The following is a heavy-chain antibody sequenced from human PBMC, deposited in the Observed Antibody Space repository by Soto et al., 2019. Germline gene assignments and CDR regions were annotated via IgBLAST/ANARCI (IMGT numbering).Heavy chain of an antibody. Sequence: GGSLRLSCAAAGFTFSGYAMSWVRQAPGKGLEWVSAISGSGGSTYYADSVKGRFTISRDNSKNTLYLQMNSLRAEDTAVYYCAKAGGSYYDAEGYFDYWGQGTLVTVSS. CDR3: AKAGGSYYDAEGYFDY. J-gene: IGHJ4*02. V-gene: IGHV3-23*01. D-gene: IGHD1-26*01. CDR2: ISGSGGST. CDR1: GFTFSGYA.